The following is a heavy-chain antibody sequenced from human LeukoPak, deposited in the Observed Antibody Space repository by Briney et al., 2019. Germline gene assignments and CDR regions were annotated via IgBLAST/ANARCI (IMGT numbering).Heavy chain of an antibody. CDR1: GFIFSSYW. CDR3: ARLSGSGSTNLAYYYGLDV. V-gene: IGHV3-23*01. D-gene: IGHD1-26*01. Sequence: GGSLRLSCEASGFIFSSYWMGWVRQVPGKGLEWVSDISVSGDATNYAGSVKGRFTTSRDNSKKTLYLQMDSLRAEDTAVYFCARLSGSGSTNLAYYYGLDVWAEGPRSPSP. CDR2: ISVSGDAT. J-gene: IGHJ6*02.